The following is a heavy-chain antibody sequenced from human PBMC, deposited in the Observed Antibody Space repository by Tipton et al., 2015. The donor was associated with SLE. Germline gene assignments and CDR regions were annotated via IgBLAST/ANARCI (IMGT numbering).Heavy chain of an antibody. D-gene: IGHD5-18*01. CDR1: GGSINTYY. CDR2: IHYSGSA. Sequence: GLVKPSETLSLTCNVSGGSINTYYWSWIRQPPGKGLEWIGYIHYSGSAYYNPSLKSRVTISVDTSKNQFSLKLSSVTAADTAVYYCARGPQRGYTYGPDYWGQGTLVTVSS. J-gene: IGHJ4*02. V-gene: IGHV4-59*08. CDR3: ARGPQRGYTYGPDY.